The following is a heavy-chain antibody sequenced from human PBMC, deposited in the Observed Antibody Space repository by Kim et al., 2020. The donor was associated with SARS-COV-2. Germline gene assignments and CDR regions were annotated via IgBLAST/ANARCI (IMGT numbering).Heavy chain of an antibody. J-gene: IGHJ3*01. V-gene: IGHV1-2*02. CDR3: ARGANTLSAFDL. Sequence: KYAERFQGRVTMTRDPSISTVYMELSRLKSDDSAVYYCARGANTLSAFDLWGQGTMVTVSS.